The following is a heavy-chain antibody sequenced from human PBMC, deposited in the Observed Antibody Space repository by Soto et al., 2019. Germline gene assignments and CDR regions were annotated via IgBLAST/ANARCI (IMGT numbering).Heavy chain of an antibody. CDR3: AWGIAVAGNPLFDY. CDR2: ISYDGSNK. Sequence: QVQLVESGGGVVQPGRSLRLSCAASGFTFSSYGMHWVRQAPGKGLEWVAVISYDGSNKYYADSVKGRFTISRDNSKNTLYLQMNSLRAEDTAVYYCAWGIAVAGNPLFDYWGQGTLVTVSS. CDR1: GFTFSSYG. D-gene: IGHD6-19*01. J-gene: IGHJ4*02. V-gene: IGHV3-30*03.